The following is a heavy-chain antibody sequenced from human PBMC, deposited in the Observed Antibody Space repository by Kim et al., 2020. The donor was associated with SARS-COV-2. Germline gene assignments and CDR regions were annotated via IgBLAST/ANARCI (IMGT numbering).Heavy chain of an antibody. Sequence: GGSLRLSCAASGFTFGDYGMHWVRQAPGKGLEWVSGISWNGGSIGYADSVKGRFTISRDNAKNSLYLQMNSLRAEDTAVYYCAKVVNKVGEIVWGAAFDSWGQGTLVTVSS. CDR2: ISWNGGSI. CDR1: GFTFGDYG. V-gene: IGHV3-9*01. CDR3: AKVVNKVGEIVWGAAFDS. D-gene: IGHD3-16*01. J-gene: IGHJ3*02.